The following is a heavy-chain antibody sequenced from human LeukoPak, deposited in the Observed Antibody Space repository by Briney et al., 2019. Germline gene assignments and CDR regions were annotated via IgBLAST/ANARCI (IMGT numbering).Heavy chain of an antibody. J-gene: IGHJ4*01. Sequence: GASVKVSCKASGYTFTSYYMHWVRQAPGQGLEWMGIINPSGGSTSYAQKFQGRVTMTRDTSTSTVYMELSSLRSEDTAVYYCAREISSSWYRGYFDYWGQEPWSPSPQ. V-gene: IGHV1-46*01. CDR3: AREISSSWYRGYFDY. CDR1: GYTFTSYY. CDR2: INPSGGST. D-gene: IGHD6-13*01.